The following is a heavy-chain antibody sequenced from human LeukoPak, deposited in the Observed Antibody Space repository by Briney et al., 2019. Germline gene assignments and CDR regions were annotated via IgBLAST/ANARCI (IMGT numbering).Heavy chain of an antibody. CDR2: ISYDGSNK. CDR1: GFTFSSYG. CDR3: AKDDSGSNLFSGMDV. J-gene: IGHJ6*02. V-gene: IGHV3-30*18. Sequence: GGSLRLSCAASGFTFSSYGMDWVRQAPGKGLEWVAVISYDGSNKYYADSVKGRFTISRDNSKNTLYLQMNSLRAEDTAVYYCAKDDSGSNLFSGMDVWGQGTTVTVSS. D-gene: IGHD1-26*01.